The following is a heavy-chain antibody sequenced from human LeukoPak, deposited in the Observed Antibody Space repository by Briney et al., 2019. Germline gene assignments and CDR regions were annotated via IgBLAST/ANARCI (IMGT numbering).Heavy chain of an antibody. J-gene: IGHJ4*02. D-gene: IGHD1-26*01. CDR2: INPNSGGT. Sequence: VASVKVSCKASGYTFTGYYMHWVRQAPGQGLEWMGWINPNSGGTNYAQKFQGRVTMTRDTSISTAYMELSRLRSDDTAVYYCARVGWELLRSFDYWGQGTLVTVSS. CDR3: ARVGWELLRSFDY. CDR1: GYTFTGYY. V-gene: IGHV1-2*02.